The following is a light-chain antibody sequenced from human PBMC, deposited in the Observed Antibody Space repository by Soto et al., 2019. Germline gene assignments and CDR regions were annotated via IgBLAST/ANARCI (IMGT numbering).Light chain of an antibody. CDR1: QDVVNY. V-gene: IGKV1-39*01. Sequence: DVYVTQDHPSQSAAVGDRVTITCREGQDVVNYLNWYQQKPGKAPRLLIYAASSLQSGVPSRFSGSGSGTTFTLTISSLQPEDFATYFCQHSYSNFPITFGQGTRLAI. CDR2: AAS. J-gene: IGKJ5*01. CDR3: QHSYSNFPIT.